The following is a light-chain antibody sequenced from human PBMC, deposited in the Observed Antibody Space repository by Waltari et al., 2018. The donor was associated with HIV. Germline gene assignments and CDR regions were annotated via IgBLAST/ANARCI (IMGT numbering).Light chain of an antibody. Sequence: QSALTQPASVSGSPGQSITISCPGPSRDIGGYDYVSCYQQHPGKAPKLLIYGVSSRPSGVSNRFSGSRSGNTASLTISGLQADDEAHYYCSAYTTYSPLAVFGGGTKLTVL. V-gene: IGLV2-14*01. CDR1: SRDIGGYDY. CDR2: GVS. CDR3: SAYTTYSPLAV. J-gene: IGLJ2*01.